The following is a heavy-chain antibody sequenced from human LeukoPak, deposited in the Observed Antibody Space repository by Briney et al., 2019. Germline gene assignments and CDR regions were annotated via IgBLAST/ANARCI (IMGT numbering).Heavy chain of an antibody. Sequence: PGGSLRLSCAASGFTFSSYSMNWVRQAPGKGLEWVSSISSSSSYIYYADSVKGRFTISRDNAKNSLYLQMNSLRAEDTAVHYCARLWELREDFDYWGQGTLVTVSS. D-gene: IGHD1-26*01. CDR2: ISSSSSYI. V-gene: IGHV3-21*01. J-gene: IGHJ4*02. CDR3: ARLWELREDFDY. CDR1: GFTFSSYS.